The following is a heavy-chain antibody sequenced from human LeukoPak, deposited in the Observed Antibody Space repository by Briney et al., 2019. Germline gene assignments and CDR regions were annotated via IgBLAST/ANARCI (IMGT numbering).Heavy chain of an antibody. V-gene: IGHV1-69*13. CDR3: ARQAAQLELDY. Sequence: SVKVSCKASGGTFSSYAISWLRQAPGQWLEWMGGIIPMFGTANYAQKFQGRVTIIADESTSTAYMELSSLRSEDTAVYYCARQAAQLELDYWGQGTLVTVSS. J-gene: IGHJ4*02. D-gene: IGHD1-1*01. CDR2: IIPMFGTA. CDR1: GGTFSSYA.